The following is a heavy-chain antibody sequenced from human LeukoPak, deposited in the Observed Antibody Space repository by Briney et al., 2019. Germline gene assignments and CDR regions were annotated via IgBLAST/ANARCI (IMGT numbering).Heavy chain of an antibody. V-gene: IGHV4-4*02. J-gene: IGHJ6*02. CDR2: IYHSGST. Sequence: SETLSLTCAVSGGSISSNNWWSWVRQPPGKGLEWIGEIYHSGSTNYNPSLKSRVTISVDKSKNQFSLKLSSVTAADTAAYYCARVDGGNSFYYYGMDVWGQGTTVTVSS. D-gene: IGHD4-23*01. CDR3: ARVDGGNSFYYYGMDV. CDR1: GGSISSNNW.